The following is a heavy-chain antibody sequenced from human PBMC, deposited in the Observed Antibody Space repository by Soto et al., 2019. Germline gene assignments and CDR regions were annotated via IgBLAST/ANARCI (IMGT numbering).Heavy chain of an antibody. D-gene: IGHD3-22*01. V-gene: IGHV3-21*01. CDR1: GFTFSSYS. J-gene: IGHJ4*02. CDR3: ASYLRLTHTIDY. Sequence: GGSLRLSCAASGFTFSSYSMNWVRQAPGKGLEWVSSISSSSSYIYYADSVKGRFTISRDNAKNSLYLQMNSLRAEDTAVYYCASYLRLTHTIDYWGQGTLVTVSS. CDR2: ISSSSSYI.